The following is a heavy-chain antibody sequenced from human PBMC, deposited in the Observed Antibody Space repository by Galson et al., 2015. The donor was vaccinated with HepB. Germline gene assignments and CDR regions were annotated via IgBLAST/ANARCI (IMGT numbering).Heavy chain of an antibody. CDR1: GFTFDDYA. J-gene: IGHJ6*03. D-gene: IGHD3-10*01. CDR3: AKDYGFGGFYYYYMDV. CDR2: ISWNSGSI. V-gene: IGHV3-9*01. Sequence: LRLSCAASGFTFDDYAMHWVRQAPGKGLEWVSGISWNSGSIGYADSVKGRFTISRDNAKNSLYLQMNSLRAEDTALYYCAKDYGFGGFYYYYMDVWGQGTTVTVSS.